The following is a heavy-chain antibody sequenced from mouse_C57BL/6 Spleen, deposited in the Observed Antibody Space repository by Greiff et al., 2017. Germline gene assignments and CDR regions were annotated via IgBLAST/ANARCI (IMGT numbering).Heavy chain of an antibody. Sequence: QVQLQQPGAELVKPGASVKLSCKASGYTFTSYWMQWVKQRPGQGLEWIGEIDPSDSYTNYNQKFKGKATLTVDTSSSTAYMQLSSLTSEDSAVYYCARKHSSGSDYWGQGTTLTVSS. CDR1: GYTFTSYW. J-gene: IGHJ2*01. CDR2: IDPSDSYT. V-gene: IGHV1-50*01. D-gene: IGHD3-2*02. CDR3: ARKHSSGSDY.